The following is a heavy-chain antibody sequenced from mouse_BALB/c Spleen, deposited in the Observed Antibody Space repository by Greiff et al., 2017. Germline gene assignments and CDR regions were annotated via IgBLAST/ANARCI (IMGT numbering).Heavy chain of an antibody. Sequence: EVKLMESGGGLVKPGGSLKLSCAASGFAFSSYDMSWVRQTPEKRLEWVAYISSGGGSTYYPDTVKGRFTISRDNAKNTLYLQMSSLKSEDTAMYYCARPPNGRSYVYAYWGQGTLVTVSA. D-gene: IGHD1-1*01. V-gene: IGHV5-12-1*01. CDR1: GFAFSSYD. CDR3: ARPPNGRSYVYAY. J-gene: IGHJ3*01. CDR2: ISSGGGST.